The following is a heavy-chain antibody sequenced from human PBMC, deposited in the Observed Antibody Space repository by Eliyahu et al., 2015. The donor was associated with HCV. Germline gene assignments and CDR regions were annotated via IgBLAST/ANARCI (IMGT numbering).Heavy chain of an antibody. CDR2: IRYDGSNK. CDR3: AKDRGEILWFGELFDY. Sequence: LRLSLAASGFSFRSYGMHWXRQAPGKGLGWVAFIRYDGSNKYYADSVKGRFTISRDNSKNTLYLQMNSLRAEDTAVYYCAKDRGEILWFGELFDYWGQGTLVTVSS. CDR1: GFSFRSYG. V-gene: IGHV3-30*02. J-gene: IGHJ4*02. D-gene: IGHD3-10*01.